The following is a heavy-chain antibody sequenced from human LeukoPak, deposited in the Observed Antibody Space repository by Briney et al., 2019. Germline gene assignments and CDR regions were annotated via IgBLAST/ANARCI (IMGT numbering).Heavy chain of an antibody. J-gene: IGHJ4*02. CDR2: ISYDGSHK. Sequence: GGSLRLSCAASGFTFRSYAMHWVRQAPGKGLEWVAVISYDGSHKYYADSVKGRFTISRDNSKNTLYLQMNSLRAEDTAVYYCASRDYGSGSELDYWGEGTLVTVSS. D-gene: IGHD3-10*01. CDR3: ASRDYGSGSELDY. CDR1: GFTFRSYA. V-gene: IGHV3-30-3*01.